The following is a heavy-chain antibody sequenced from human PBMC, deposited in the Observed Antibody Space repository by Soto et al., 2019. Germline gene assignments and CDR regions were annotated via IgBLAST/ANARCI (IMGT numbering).Heavy chain of an antibody. CDR2: IWYDGSNK. Sequence: GGSLRLSCAASGFTFSSYGMHWVRQAPGKGLEWVAVIWYDGSNKYYADSVKGRFTISRDNSKNTLYLQMNSLRAEDTAVYYCARDRNEYYDSSGTLDYWGQGTLVTVSS. V-gene: IGHV3-33*01. J-gene: IGHJ4*02. CDR3: ARDRNEYYDSSGTLDY. CDR1: GFTFSSYG. D-gene: IGHD3-22*01.